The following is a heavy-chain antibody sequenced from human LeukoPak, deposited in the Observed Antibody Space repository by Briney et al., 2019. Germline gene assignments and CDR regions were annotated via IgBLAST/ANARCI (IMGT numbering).Heavy chain of an antibody. CDR3: AKKTIVGATVDAFDI. CDR2: IRYDGFNK. V-gene: IGHV3-30*02. CDR1: GFTFSNYG. Sequence: PGGSLRLSCAASGFTFSNYGMHWVRQAPGKGLEWVASIRYDGFNKYYADSLKGRFTIFRDNSKNTLYLQMNSLRAEDTAVYYCAKKTIVGATVDAFDIWGQGTMVIVSS. D-gene: IGHD1-26*01. J-gene: IGHJ3*02.